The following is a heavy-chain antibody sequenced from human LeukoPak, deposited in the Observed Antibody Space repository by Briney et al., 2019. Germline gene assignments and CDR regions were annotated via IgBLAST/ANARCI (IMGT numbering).Heavy chain of an antibody. CDR3: ARVPRDSGSYDYYYGMDV. V-gene: IGHV4-31*03. CDR1: GGSISSGGYY. Sequence: SETLSLTCTVSGGSISSGGYYWSWIRQHPGQGLEWIGYIYYSGSTYYNPSLKSRVTISVDTSKNQFSLKLSSVTAADTAVYYCARVPRDSGSYDYYYGMDVWGQGTTVTVSS. J-gene: IGHJ6*02. CDR2: IYYSGST. D-gene: IGHD1-26*01.